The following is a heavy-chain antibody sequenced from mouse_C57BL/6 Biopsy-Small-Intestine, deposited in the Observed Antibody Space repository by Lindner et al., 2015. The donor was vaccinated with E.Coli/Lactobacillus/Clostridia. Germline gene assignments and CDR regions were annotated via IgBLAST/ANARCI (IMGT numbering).Heavy chain of an antibody. CDR1: GYSFTAYN. D-gene: IGHD2-5*01. V-gene: IGHV1-82*01. CDR3: ARGGSFSNFRYFDV. CDR2: IYPGDGDI. J-gene: IGHJ1*01. Sequence: VQLQESGAELVKPGASVKISCKASGYSFTAYNMNWVKQSHGKGLEWIGRIYPGDGDIFYNGKFKGKATLTADKFSSTAYMQLSSLTSEDSAVYFCARGGSFSNFRYFDVWGAGTTVTVSS.